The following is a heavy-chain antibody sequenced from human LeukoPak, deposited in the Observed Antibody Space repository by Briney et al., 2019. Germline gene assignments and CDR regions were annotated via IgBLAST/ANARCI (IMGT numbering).Heavy chain of an antibody. V-gene: IGHV1-18*01. CDR1: GYTFTSYG. Sequence: ASVKVSCKASGYTFTSYGISWVRQAPRQGLEWMGWISAYNGNTNYAQKLQGRVTMTTDTSTSTAYMELRSLRSDDTAVYYCARAVTLDYGGNPSIDYWGQGTLVTASS. D-gene: IGHD4-23*01. J-gene: IGHJ4*02. CDR3: ARAVTLDYGGNPSIDY. CDR2: ISAYNGNT.